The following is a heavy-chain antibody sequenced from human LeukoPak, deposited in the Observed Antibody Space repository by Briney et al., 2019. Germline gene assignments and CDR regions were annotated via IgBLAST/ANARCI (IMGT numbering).Heavy chain of an antibody. CDR2: ISAYNGNT. D-gene: IGHD6-13*01. CDR1: GYTFTSYG. Sequence: ASVKVSCKASGYTFTSYGISWVRQAPGQGLEWMGWISAYNGNTNYAQKLQGRVTMTTDTSTSTAYMELRSLRSDDTAVYYCAREYLRGGGAAADPLGYWGQGTLVTVSS. V-gene: IGHV1-18*01. CDR3: AREYLRGGGAAADPLGY. J-gene: IGHJ4*02.